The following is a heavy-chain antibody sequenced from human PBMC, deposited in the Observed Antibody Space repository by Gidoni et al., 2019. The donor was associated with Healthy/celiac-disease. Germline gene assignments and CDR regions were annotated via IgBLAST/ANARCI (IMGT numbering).Heavy chain of an antibody. CDR2: LYYSGST. CDR3: ARGYSSGPGWFDP. V-gene: IGHV4-39*01. D-gene: IGHD6-19*01. CDR1: GGPISSRSYY. Sequence: QLQLQESGPGLVKPSETLSLTCTVSGGPISSRSYYWGWISQPPGKGLEWIGSLYYSGSTHYNPSLKSRGTISVDTSKNQFSLKLSSVTAADTAVYYCARGYSSGPGWFDPWGQGTLVTVSS. J-gene: IGHJ5*02.